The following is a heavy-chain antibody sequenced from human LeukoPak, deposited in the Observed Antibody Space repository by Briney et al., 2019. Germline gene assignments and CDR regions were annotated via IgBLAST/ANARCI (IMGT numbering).Heavy chain of an antibody. CDR1: GGSISSSSYY. J-gene: IGHJ3*02. V-gene: IGHV4-39*07. D-gene: IGHD5-24*01. CDR3: ARDKSLVEMATISAFDI. CDR2: IYYSGST. Sequence: SETLSLTCTVSGGSISSSSYYWGWIRQPPGKGLEWIGSIYYSGSTYYNPSLKSRVTISVDTSKNQFSLKLSSVTAADTAVYYCARDKSLVEMATISAFDIWGQGTMVTVSS.